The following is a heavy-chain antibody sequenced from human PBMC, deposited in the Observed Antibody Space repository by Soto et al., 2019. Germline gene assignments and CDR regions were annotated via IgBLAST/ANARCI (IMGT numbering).Heavy chain of an antibody. CDR3: ARTNWSGGSCYGNHIVY. V-gene: IGHV1-69*13. Sequence: GASVKVSCKASGGTFSSYAISWVRQAPGQGLEWMGGIIPIFGAANYAQKFQGRVTITADESTSTAYMELSSLRSEDTAVYYCARTNWSGGSCYGNHIVYWGQGTLVTVSS. J-gene: IGHJ4*02. CDR1: GGTFSSYA. CDR2: IIPIFGAA. D-gene: IGHD2-15*01.